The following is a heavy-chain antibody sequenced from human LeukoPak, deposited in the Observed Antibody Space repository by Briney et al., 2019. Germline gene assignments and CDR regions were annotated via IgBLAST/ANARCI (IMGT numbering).Heavy chain of an antibody. CDR2: ISAYNGNT. Sequence: GASVKVSCKASGYTFTNYGISWVRQAPGQGLEWMGWISAYNGNTNYAQKLQGRVTMTTDTSTSTAYMELRSLRSDDTAVYYCARASYYDSSGYYLPFDYWGQGTLVTVSS. J-gene: IGHJ4*02. D-gene: IGHD3-22*01. V-gene: IGHV1-18*01. CDR1: GYTFTNYG. CDR3: ARASYYDSSGYYLPFDY.